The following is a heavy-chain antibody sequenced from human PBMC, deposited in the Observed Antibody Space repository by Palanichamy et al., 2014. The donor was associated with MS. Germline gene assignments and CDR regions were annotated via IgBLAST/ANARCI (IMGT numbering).Heavy chain of an antibody. Sequence: EVQLLESGGASVQPGGSLRLSCAASGISFSSYAMSWVRQAPGKGLDWVSAITGSGHRTSYADSVRGRFTISRDNSKNTLYLQMNSLRPEDTAVYYCAKDHGSYFDYWGQGTLVTVSS. CDR1: GISFSSYA. J-gene: IGHJ4*02. V-gene: IGHV3-23*01. CDR2: ITGSGHRT. CDR3: AKDHGSYFDY.